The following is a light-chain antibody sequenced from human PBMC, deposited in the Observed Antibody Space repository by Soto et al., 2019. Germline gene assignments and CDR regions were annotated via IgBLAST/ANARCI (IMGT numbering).Light chain of an antibody. Sequence: QAVVTQEPSLTVSPGGTVTLTCGSSTGAVTSGHYPYWFQQRPGQAPRTLIFDTSNKHSWTPARFSGSLLGGKAALTLSGAQPEDEAQYYCLLFYSGARVFGGGTKLAVL. J-gene: IGLJ2*01. V-gene: IGLV7-46*01. CDR1: TGAVTSGHY. CDR3: LLFYSGARV. CDR2: DTS.